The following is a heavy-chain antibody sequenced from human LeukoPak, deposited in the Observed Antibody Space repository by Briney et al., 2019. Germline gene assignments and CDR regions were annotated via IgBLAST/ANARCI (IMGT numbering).Heavy chain of an antibody. Sequence: SETLSLTCTVSGGSISSSSYYWRWIRQPPGKGLEWIGSIYYSGSTYYNPSLKSRVIVSSDTSKNQFSLMLSSVTAADTAVYYCARDATMMGNYFNYWGRGTLVTVSS. V-gene: IGHV4-39*07. CDR3: ARDATMMGNYFNY. D-gene: IGHD5-12*01. CDR2: IYYSGST. CDR1: GGSISSSSYY. J-gene: IGHJ4*02.